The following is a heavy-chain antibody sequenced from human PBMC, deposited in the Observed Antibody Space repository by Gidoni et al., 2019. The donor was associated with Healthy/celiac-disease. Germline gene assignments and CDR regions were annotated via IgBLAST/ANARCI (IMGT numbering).Heavy chain of an antibody. CDR2: IYYSGST. CDR1: GGSISSGGYY. J-gene: IGHJ6*02. Sequence: QVQLQESGPGLVKPSQTLSLTCTVSGGSISSGGYYCSWIRQHPGKGLEWLGYIYYSGSTYSNPSLKSRVTVSVDTSKNQFSLKLSSVTAADTAVYYCARDDKRTYYGMDVWGQGTTVTVSS. V-gene: IGHV4-31*03. CDR3: ARDDKRTYYGMDV. D-gene: IGHD3-22*01.